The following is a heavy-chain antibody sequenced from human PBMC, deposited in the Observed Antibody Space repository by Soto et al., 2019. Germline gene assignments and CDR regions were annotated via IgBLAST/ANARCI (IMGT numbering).Heavy chain of an antibody. CDR2: ISPTGTQA. J-gene: IGHJ4*02. Sequence: QVQLVESGGGLVKPGGSLRLSCVASGFAFSDYYMTWIRQAPGKGLEWISYISPTGTQAVYADSLRGRFTISRDNAKNSLYLQINNLRAEDTAVYYCGRDRSVGAPVDHWGQGTLVTVSS. CDR3: GRDRSVGAPVDH. V-gene: IGHV3-11*06. CDR1: GFAFSDYY. D-gene: IGHD1-26*01.